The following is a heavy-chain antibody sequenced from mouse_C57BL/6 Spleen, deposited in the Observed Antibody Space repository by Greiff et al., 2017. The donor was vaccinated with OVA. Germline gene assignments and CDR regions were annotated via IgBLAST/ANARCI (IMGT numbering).Heavy chain of an antibody. CDR2: INPSNGGT. Sequence: QVHVKQPGTELVKPGASVKLSCKASGYTFTSYWMHWVKQRPGQGLEWIGNINPSNGGTNYNEKFKSKATLTVDKSSSTAYMQLSSLTSEDSAVYYCARERLDYDEAWFAYWGQGTLVTVSA. J-gene: IGHJ3*01. CDR3: ARERLDYDEAWFAY. V-gene: IGHV1-53*01. CDR1: GYTFTSYW. D-gene: IGHD2-4*01.